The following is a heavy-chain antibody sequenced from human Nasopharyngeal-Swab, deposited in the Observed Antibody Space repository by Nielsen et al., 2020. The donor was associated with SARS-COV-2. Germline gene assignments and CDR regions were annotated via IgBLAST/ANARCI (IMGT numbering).Heavy chain of an antibody. J-gene: IGHJ4*02. CDR2: INAGNGNT. CDR3: ARASLPARGTTGEGFDY. V-gene: IGHV1-3*01. Sequence: ASVKVSCKASGYTFTSYAMHWVRQALGQRLEWMGWINAGNGNTKYSQKFQGRVTITRDTSASTAYMELSSLRSEDTAVYYCARASLPARGTTGEGFDYWGQGTLVTVSS. CDR1: GYTFTSYA. D-gene: IGHD1-1*01.